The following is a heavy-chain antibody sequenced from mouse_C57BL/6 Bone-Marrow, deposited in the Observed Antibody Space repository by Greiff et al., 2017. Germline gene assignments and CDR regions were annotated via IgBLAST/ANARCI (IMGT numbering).Heavy chain of an antibody. V-gene: IGHV14-4*01. CDR1: GFNIKDDY. J-gene: IGHJ2*01. D-gene: IGHD1-1*01. CDR2: IDPENGDT. CDR3: TTGLRSYLDY. Sequence: EVQLQQSGAELVRPGASVKLSCTASGFNIKDDYMHWVKQRPEQGLEWIGWIDPENGDTEYASKFQGKATITADTSSNTAYLQLSSLTSVDTAVYYCTTGLRSYLDYWVQGTTLTVSS.